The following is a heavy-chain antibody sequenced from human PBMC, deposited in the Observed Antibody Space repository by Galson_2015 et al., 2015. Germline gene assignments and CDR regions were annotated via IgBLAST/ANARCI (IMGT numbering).Heavy chain of an antibody. CDR2: IVAGSGKT. Sequence: SVKVSCKASGITFSNSAMQWVRQARGQRLEWIGWIVAGSGKTNYAQKFQERVTITRDNSTSTVYMELSSLISEDTAFYYGAADDMTSTIWGQGTWFTFS. D-gene: IGHD2-15*01. V-gene: IGHV1-58*02. CDR3: AADDMTSTI. J-gene: IGHJ3*02. CDR1: GITFSNSA.